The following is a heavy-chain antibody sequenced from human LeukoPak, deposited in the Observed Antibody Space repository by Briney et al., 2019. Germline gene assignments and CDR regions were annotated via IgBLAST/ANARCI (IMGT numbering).Heavy chain of an antibody. V-gene: IGHV4-34*01. CDR1: GVSFSGYY. D-gene: IGHD3-10*01. Sequence: PSETLSLTCAVYGVSFSGYYWSWIRQPPGKGLEWIGEINHSGSTNYNPSLKSRVTISVDTSKNQFYLELNSVTAADTAVYYCARGRGLYYGQERGLGWFDPWGQGTLVTVSS. CDR3: ARGRGLYYGQERGLGWFDP. J-gene: IGHJ5*02. CDR2: INHSGST.